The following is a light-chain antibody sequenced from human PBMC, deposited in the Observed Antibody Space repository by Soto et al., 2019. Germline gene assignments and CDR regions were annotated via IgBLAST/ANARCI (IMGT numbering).Light chain of an antibody. Sequence: EIGWTQTPRTRAVSPEGVATVACRASQSVSSYLAWYQQKPGKAPRLLIYDASNRATGIPARFSGSGSGTAFTLSLRTLHPDDFEVYYCEQRSTWALSFGGGTKVDIK. V-gene: IGKV3-11*01. CDR2: DAS. CDR1: QSVSSY. J-gene: IGKJ4*01. CDR3: EQRSTWALS.